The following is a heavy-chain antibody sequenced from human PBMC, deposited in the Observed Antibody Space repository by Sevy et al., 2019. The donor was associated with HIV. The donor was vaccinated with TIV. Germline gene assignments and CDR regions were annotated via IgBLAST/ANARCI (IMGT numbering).Heavy chain of an antibody. J-gene: IGHJ4*02. CDR1: GGSITSLY. CDR2: MYYSGNT. D-gene: IGHD1-26*01. V-gene: IGHV4-59*08. CDR3: GGENAWGRDYS. Sequence: SETLSLTCTVSGGSITSLYWGWIRQPPGKGLEWIANMYYSGNTNFNPSLKSRVTISLDTSKNQFSLRLSSVTATDTAIYYCGGENAWGRDYSWGQGTLVTVSS.